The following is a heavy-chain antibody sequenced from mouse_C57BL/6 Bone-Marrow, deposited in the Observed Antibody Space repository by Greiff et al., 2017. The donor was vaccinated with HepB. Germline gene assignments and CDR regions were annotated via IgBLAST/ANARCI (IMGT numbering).Heavy chain of an antibody. CDR2: IDPSDSYT. CDR1: GYTFTSYW. J-gene: IGHJ3*01. CDR3: ARSYSNYPAWFAY. Sequence: QVQLQQPGAELVKPGASVKLSCKASGYTFTSYWMQWVKQRPGQGLEWIGEIDPSDSYTNYNQKFKCKATLTVDTSSSTAYMQHSSLTSEYSAVYYCARSYSNYPAWFAYWGQGTLVTVSA. D-gene: IGHD2-5*01. V-gene: IGHV1-50*01.